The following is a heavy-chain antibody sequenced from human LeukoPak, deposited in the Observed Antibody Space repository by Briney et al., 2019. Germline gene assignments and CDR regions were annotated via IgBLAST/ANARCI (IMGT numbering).Heavy chain of an antibody. CDR1: GGSISSYY. V-gene: IGHV4-4*09. CDR2: IYTSGST. CDR3: ARTARSYWYFDL. Sequence: SETLSLTCTVSGGSISSYYWSWIRQPPGKGLEWIGYIYTSGSTNYNPSLKSRVTISVDTSKNQFSLKLSSVTAADTAVYYSARTARSYWYFDLWGRGTLVTVSS. D-gene: IGHD1-14*01. J-gene: IGHJ2*01.